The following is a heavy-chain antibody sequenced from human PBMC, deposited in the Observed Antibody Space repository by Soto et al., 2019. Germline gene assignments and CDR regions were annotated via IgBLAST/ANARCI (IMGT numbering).Heavy chain of an antibody. V-gene: IGHV3-15*01. CDR1: GFTFSNAW. D-gene: IGHD6-13*01. Sequence: LRLSCAASGFTFSNAWMSWVRQAPGKGLEWVGRIKSKTDGGTTDYAAPVKGRFTISRDDSKNTLYLQMNSLKTEDTAVYYCTTDQDSSSWNYYFDYWGQGTLVTVSS. J-gene: IGHJ4*02. CDR2: IKSKTDGGTT. CDR3: TTDQDSSSWNYYFDY.